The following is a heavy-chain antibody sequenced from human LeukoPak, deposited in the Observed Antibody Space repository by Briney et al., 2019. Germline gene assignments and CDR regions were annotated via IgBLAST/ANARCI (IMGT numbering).Heavy chain of an antibody. Sequence: PSETLSLTCTVSGGSISSYYWSWIRQPPGKGLEWIGYIYYSGSTNYNPSLKSRVTISVDTSKNQFSLKLSSVTAADTAVYYCARGRGRAAAAYQGNWFDPWGQGTLVTVSS. J-gene: IGHJ5*02. CDR1: GGSISSYY. CDR3: ARGRGRAAAAYQGNWFDP. D-gene: IGHD6-13*01. CDR2: IYYSGST. V-gene: IGHV4-59*12.